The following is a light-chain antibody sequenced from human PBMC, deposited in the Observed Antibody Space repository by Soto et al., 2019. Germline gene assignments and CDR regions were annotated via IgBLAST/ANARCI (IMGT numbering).Light chain of an antibody. CDR1: HSVSSSY. CDR3: QQYGSSTPIT. Sequence: EIVLTQSPGTLSLSPGERATLSCRASHSVSSSYLAWYQQTPGQAPRLLISGASSSATGIPDRFSGSGSGSDFTLTISRLEPEDFAVYYCQQYGSSTPITVGQGTRLEIK. CDR2: GAS. V-gene: IGKV3-20*01. J-gene: IGKJ5*01.